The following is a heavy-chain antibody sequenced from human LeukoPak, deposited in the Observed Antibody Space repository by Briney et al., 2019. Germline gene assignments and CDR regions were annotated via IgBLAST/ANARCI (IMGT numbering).Heavy chain of an antibody. Sequence: PSQTLSLTCTVSGGSISSGDYYWSWSRQPPGKGLEWIGYIYYSGSTYYNPSLKSRVTISVDTSKNQFSLKLSSVTAADTAVYYCARVKAYDSSGYCFDYWGQETLVTVSS. CDR1: GGSISSGDYY. J-gene: IGHJ4*02. D-gene: IGHD3-22*01. CDR2: IYYSGST. V-gene: IGHV4-30-4*01. CDR3: ARVKAYDSSGYCFDY.